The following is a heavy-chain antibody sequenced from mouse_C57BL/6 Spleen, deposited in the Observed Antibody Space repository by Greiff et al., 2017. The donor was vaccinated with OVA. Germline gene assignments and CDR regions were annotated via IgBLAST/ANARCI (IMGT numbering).Heavy chain of an antibody. CDR3: ARTGTADFFDY. Sequence: QVQLQQPGPELVKPGASVKISCKASGYAFSSSWMNWVKQRPGKGLEWIGRLYPGDGDTNYNGKFKGKATLTADKSSSTAYMQLSSLTSEDSAVYFCARTGTADFFDYWGQGTTLTVSS. D-gene: IGHD4-1*01. V-gene: IGHV1-82*01. CDR1: GYAFSSSW. J-gene: IGHJ2*01. CDR2: LYPGDGDT.